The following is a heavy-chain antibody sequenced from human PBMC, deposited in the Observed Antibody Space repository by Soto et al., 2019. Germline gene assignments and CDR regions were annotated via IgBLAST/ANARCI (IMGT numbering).Heavy chain of an antibody. Sequence: ASVKVSCKASGYTFTTYAINWVRQAPGQGLEWMGWISAYNGHTNYAQKLQGRVTMTTDTSTSTAYMELRSLRSDDTAVYYCARGNRIEAFDIWGQGTMVTVSS. CDR1: GYTFTTYA. D-gene: IGHD2-15*01. CDR2: ISAYNGHT. V-gene: IGHV1-18*01. CDR3: ARGNRIEAFDI. J-gene: IGHJ3*02.